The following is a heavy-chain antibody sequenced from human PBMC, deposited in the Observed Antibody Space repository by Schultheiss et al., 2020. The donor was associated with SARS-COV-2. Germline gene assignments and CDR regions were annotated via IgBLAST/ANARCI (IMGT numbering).Heavy chain of an antibody. Sequence: ASVKVSCKASGYTFTNYAVHWVRQAPGQRLEWMGWINAGNGDTKYSQKFQGRVTITRDTSASTAYMELSSLRSEDTAVYYCARDWIVPAAPFDYWGQGTLVTVSS. CDR1: GYTFTNYA. CDR3: ARDWIVPAAPFDY. J-gene: IGHJ4*02. CDR2: INAGNGDT. D-gene: IGHD2-2*01. V-gene: IGHV1-3*01.